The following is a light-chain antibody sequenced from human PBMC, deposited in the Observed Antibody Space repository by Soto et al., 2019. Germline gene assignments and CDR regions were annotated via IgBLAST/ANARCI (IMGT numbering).Light chain of an antibody. J-gene: IGLJ3*02. CDR1: SSDIGTYNF. CDR2: EVT. V-gene: IGLV2-14*01. CDR3: QSYTTSSAPSV. Sequence: QSALTQPASVSGSPGQSITISCTGTSSDIGTYNFVSWYQQHPGRAPKLIIYEVTNRPSGVSNRFSGSKSGNTAYLTISGLRAEDEAVYYCQSYTTSSAPSVFGGGTKLTVL.